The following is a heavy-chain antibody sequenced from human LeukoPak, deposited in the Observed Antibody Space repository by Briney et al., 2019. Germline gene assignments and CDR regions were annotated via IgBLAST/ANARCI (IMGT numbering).Heavy chain of an antibody. CDR1: GGSISSSSYY. J-gene: IGHJ6*02. Sequence: SETLSLTCTVSGGSISSSSYYWGWIRQPPGKGLEWIGSIYYSGSTNYNPSLKSRVTISVDTSKNQFSLKLSSVTAADTAVYYCARRSGSHGGYYYGMDVWGQGTTVTVSS. CDR2: IYYSGST. CDR3: ARRSGSHGGYYYGMDV. V-gene: IGHV4-39*07. D-gene: IGHD1-26*01.